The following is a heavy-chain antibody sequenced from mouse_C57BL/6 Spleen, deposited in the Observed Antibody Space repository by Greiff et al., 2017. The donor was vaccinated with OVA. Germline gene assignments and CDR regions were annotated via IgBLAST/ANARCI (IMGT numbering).Heavy chain of an antibody. CDR3: ARERDYYGSSYNWYFDV. J-gene: IGHJ1*03. Sequence: QVQLQQPGAELVRPGSSVKLSCKASGYTFTSYWMHWVKQRPIQGLEWIGNIDPSDSETHYTQKFKDQATLTVDKSSSTAYMQLSSLTSEDSAVYYCARERDYYGSSYNWYFDVWGTGTTVTVSS. CDR2: IDPSDSET. CDR1: GYTFTSYW. V-gene: IGHV1-52*01. D-gene: IGHD1-1*01.